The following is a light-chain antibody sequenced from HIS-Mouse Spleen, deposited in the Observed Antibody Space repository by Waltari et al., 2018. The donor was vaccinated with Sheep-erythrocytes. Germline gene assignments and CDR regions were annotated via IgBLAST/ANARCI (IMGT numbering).Light chain of an antibody. CDR3: CSYAGSSTPWV. J-gene: IGLJ3*02. CDR2: EGS. Sequence: QSALTQPRSVSGSPGQSVTISCTGTSSDVGGSNYVSWYQQHPVTAPKLIMYEGSKRPSGVSNRFSGSKSGNTASLTISGLQAEDEADYYCCSYAGSSTPWVFGGGTKLTVL. V-gene: IGLV2-23*01. CDR1: SSDVGGSNY.